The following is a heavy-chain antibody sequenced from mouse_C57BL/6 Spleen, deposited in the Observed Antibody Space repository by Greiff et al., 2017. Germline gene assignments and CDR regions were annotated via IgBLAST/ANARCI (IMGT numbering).Heavy chain of an antibody. CDR3: AREDDYESLFDD. V-gene: IGHV1-76*01. D-gene: IGHD2-4*01. CDR2: IYPGSGNT. J-gene: IGHJ2*01. Sequence: QVQLKQSGAELVRPGASVKLSCKASGYTFTDYYINWVKQRPGQGLEWIARIYPGSGNTYYNAKFKGKATLTAEKSSSTAYMQLSSLTCEDSAVYFCAREDDYESLFDDWGQGTTLTVSS. CDR1: GYTFTDYY.